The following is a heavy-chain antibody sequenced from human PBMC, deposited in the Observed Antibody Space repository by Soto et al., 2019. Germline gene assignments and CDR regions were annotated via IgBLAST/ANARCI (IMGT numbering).Heavy chain of an antibody. CDR2: IYYSGST. CDR3: ARNRDLYSSGWYRIHFDY. CDR1: GGSISSYY. Sequence: SETLSLTCTVSGGSISSYYWSWIRQPPGKGLEWIGYIYYSGSTNYNPSLKSRVTISVDTSKNQFSLKLSSVTAADTAVYYCARNRDLYSSGWYRIHFDYWGQGTLVTVS. J-gene: IGHJ4*02. D-gene: IGHD6-19*01. V-gene: IGHV4-59*01.